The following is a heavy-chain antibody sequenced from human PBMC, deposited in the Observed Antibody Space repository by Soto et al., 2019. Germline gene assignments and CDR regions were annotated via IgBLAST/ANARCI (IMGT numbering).Heavy chain of an antibody. V-gene: IGHV3-48*02. Sequence: ESGGGLVQPGGSLRLSCAASGFTFSSYSMNWVRQAPGKGLEWISYISSSSNTIYYADSVKGRFTISRDNAKNSLYLQMNSLRDEDTAVYYATIVGATKGDYWGQGTLVTVSS. J-gene: IGHJ4*02. D-gene: IGHD1-26*01. CDR2: ISSSSNTI. CDR3: TIVGATKGDY. CDR1: GFTFSSYS.